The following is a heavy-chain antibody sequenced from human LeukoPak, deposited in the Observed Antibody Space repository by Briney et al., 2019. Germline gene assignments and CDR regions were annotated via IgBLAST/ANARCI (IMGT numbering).Heavy chain of an antibody. J-gene: IGHJ4*02. D-gene: IGHD3-22*01. CDR1: GFTVSSNY. CDR2: IYSGDIT. V-gene: IGHV3-66*01. Sequence: GGSLRLSCAASGFTVSSNYMSWVRQAPGKGLEWLSVIYSGDITYYADAVKGRFTISRDNSKNTLYLQMNSLRAEDSSVYYCTRDLFDSSGYGVDKWGQGTLVTVSS. CDR3: TRDLFDSSGYGVDK.